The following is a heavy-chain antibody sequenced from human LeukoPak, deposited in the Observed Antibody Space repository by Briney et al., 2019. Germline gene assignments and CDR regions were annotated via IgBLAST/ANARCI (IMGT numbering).Heavy chain of an antibody. Sequence: GGSLRLSCAASGFTFSDYYMSWIRQAPGKGLEWVSYISSSGSTIYYADSVKGRFTISRDNAKNSLYLQMNSLRAEDTAVYYCARDMMAYSSSSGVFGYRGQGTLVTVSS. CDR2: ISSSGSTI. CDR1: GFTFSDYY. CDR3: ARDMMAYSSSSGVFGY. J-gene: IGHJ4*02. V-gene: IGHV3-11*01. D-gene: IGHD6-6*01.